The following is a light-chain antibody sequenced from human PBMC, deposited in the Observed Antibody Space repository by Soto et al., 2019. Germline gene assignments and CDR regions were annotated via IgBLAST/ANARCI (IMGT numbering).Light chain of an antibody. J-gene: IGKJ2*01. CDR3: QQYHSYSYT. V-gene: IGKV1-5*01. CDR2: GDS. Sequence: DIQMTQSPSTLSPSVGDRVTITFGASQSISNWLAWYQHKPGKAPKLLISGDSSLESGVPSRFRSSGSGTAFTLTISSLQPDEFATYYRQQYHSYSYTYAQR. CDR1: QSISNW.